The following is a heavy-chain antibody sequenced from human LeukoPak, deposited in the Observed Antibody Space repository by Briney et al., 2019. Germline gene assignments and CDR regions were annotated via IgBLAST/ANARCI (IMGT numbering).Heavy chain of an antibody. V-gene: IGHV3-7*01. CDR3: ARDPNPPHIAARLGDWFDP. J-gene: IGHJ5*02. CDR1: GFTFSSYW. Sequence: PGGSLRLSCAASGFTFSSYWMSWVRQAPGKGLEWVANIKQDGSEKYYVDSVKGRFTISRDNAKNSLYLQMNSLRAEDTAVYYCARDPNPPHIAARLGDWFDPWGQGTLVTVSS. CDR2: IKQDGSEK. D-gene: IGHD6-6*01.